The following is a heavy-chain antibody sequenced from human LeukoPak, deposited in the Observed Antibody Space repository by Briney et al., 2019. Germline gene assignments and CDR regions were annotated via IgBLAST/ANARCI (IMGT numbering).Heavy chain of an antibody. J-gene: IGHJ3*02. CDR2: IYYSGST. CDR1: GGSISSSSYY. CDR3: ARGVLRSDAFDI. Sequence: SETLSLTCTVSGGSISSSSYYRGWIRQPPGKGLEWIGSIYYSGSTYYNPSLKSRVTISVDTSKNQFSLKLSSVTAADTAVYYCARGVLRSDAFDIWGQGTMVTVSS. V-gene: IGHV4-39*07. D-gene: IGHD3-10*02.